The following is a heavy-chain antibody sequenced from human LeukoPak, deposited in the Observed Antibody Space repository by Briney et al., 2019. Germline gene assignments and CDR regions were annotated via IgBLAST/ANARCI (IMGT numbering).Heavy chain of an antibody. V-gene: IGHV3-33*01. CDR3: ARDKGRNVIWTLEY. CDR1: GFTFSSYG. J-gene: IGHJ4*02. CDR2: IWYDGSNK. Sequence: PGGSLRLSCAASGFTFSSYGMRWVRQAPGKGLEWVAVIWYDGSNKYNADSVKGRFTISRDNSKNTLYLEMNSLRADDTAVYYCARDKGRNVIWTLEYWGQGTLVTVSS. D-gene: IGHD2-15*01.